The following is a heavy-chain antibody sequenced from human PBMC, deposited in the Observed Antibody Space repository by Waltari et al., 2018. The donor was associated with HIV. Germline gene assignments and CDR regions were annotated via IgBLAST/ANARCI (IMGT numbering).Heavy chain of an antibody. CDR2: INPNSGGT. CDR3: ARVPYYYDTSAYPDY. D-gene: IGHD3-22*01. Sequence: QVQLVQSGAEVKKPGASVKVSCKASGYTFTGYYMPWVRQAPGQGLEWMGLINPNSGGTNYAQKFQGRVNMTRDTSITTAYMEVSRLRSDDTAVYYCARVPYYYDTSAYPDYWGQGTLVTVSS. V-gene: IGHV1-2*02. J-gene: IGHJ4*02. CDR1: GYTFTGYY.